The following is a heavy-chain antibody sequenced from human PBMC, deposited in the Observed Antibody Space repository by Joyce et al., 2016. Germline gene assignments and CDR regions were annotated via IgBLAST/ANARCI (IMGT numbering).Heavy chain of an antibody. CDR3: ARETTSSPSSIWYAFDV. D-gene: IGHD1-7*01. CDR2: IYSGGRT. CDR1: GLTVSNNY. Sequence: VESGGGLVQPGGSLRLSCAASGLTVSNNYMSWVRQAPGKGLELVPVIYSGGRTHYADSVKGRFTISRDDSKNTLYLQMNSLRAEDTAVYFCARETTSSPSSIWYAFDVWGLGTLVTVSS. V-gene: IGHV3-66*01. J-gene: IGHJ3*01.